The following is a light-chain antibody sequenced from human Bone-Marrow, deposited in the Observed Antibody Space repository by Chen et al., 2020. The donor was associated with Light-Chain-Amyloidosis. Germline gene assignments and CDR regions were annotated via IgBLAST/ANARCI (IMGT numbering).Light chain of an antibody. J-gene: IGLJ2*01. CDR1: DLPTKY. CDR2: RDT. CDR3: QSADSSGTYEVI. Sequence: SSELTLPPPVSSSPCQTGNNTCSGDDLPTKYAYWYQQKPGQAPVLVIHRDTERPSGISERFSGSSSGTTATLTISGVQAEDEADYHCQSADSSGTYEVIFGGGTKLTVL. V-gene: IGLV3-25*03.